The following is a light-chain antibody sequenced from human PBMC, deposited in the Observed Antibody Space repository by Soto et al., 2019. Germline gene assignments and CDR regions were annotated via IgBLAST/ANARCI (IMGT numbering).Light chain of an antibody. CDR1: SGSVSTNYY. CDR2: NTN. J-gene: IGLJ2*01. V-gene: IGLV8-61*01. Sequence: QAVVTQEPSFSVSPGGTVTLTFGLSSGSVSTNYYPSWYQQTPGQAPRTLIYNTNTRSSGVPDRFSGSILGNKAALTITGAQADDESDYYCVLYMGSGSVVFGGGTKLTVL. CDR3: VLYMGSGSVV.